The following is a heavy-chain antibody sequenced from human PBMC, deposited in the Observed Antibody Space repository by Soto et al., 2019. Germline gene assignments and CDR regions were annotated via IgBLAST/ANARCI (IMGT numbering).Heavy chain of an antibody. J-gene: IGHJ6*02. CDR2: TYPGDSDT. V-gene: IGHV5-51*01. CDR1: GYSFSSYW. D-gene: IGHD7-27*01. Sequence: GESLKISCKGSGYSFSSYWIGWVRQMPGRGLEWMGITYPGDSDTRYSPSFQGQVTISADKSISTAYLQWSSLKASDSAMYYCVRTPNFRLGLYYNGMDVWGQGTTVTVSS. CDR3: VRTPNFRLGLYYNGMDV.